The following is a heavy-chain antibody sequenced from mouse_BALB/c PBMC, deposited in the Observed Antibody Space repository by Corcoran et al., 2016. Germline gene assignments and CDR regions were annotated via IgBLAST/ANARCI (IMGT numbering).Heavy chain of an antibody. J-gene: IGHJ3*01. CDR3: AREETGPWFAY. Sequence: QVQLQQSGPELVKPGASVKMSCKASGYTFTDYVISWVKQRTGQGLEWIGEIYPGSGSTYYNEKFKGKATLTADKSSNTAYMQLSSLTSEDSAVYFCAREETGPWFAYWGQGTLVTVSA. D-gene: IGHD4-1*01. CDR2: IYPGSGST. CDR1: GYTFTDYV. V-gene: IGHV1-81*01.